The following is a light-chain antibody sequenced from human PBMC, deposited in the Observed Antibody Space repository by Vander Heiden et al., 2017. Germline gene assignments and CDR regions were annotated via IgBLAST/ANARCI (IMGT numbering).Light chain of an antibody. Sequence: DIVMTQSPDSLAVSLGERATINCKSSQDILYSSNNKDYLAWYQQKPGQPPKLLFYGASTREAGVPDRFSGSGSGTDFTRTISSLQAEDVAVYYCHQYETNPCTFGQGTKVEIK. CDR1: QDILYSSNNKDY. J-gene: IGKJ2*02. CDR2: GAS. V-gene: IGKV4-1*01. CDR3: HQYETNPCT.